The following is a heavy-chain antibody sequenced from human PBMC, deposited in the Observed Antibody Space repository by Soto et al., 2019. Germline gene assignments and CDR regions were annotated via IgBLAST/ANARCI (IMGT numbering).Heavy chain of an antibody. CDR1: GGSFSGYY. CDR2: INHSGST. D-gene: IGHD6-13*01. J-gene: IGHJ6*03. Sequence: PSETLSLTCAVYGGSFSGYYWSWIRQPPGKGLEWIGEINHSGSTNYNPSLKSRVTISVDTSKNQFSLKLSSVTAADTAVYYCARERGGVYSTYYYYMDVWGKGTTVTVSS. CDR3: ARERGGVYSTYYYYMDV. V-gene: IGHV4-34*01.